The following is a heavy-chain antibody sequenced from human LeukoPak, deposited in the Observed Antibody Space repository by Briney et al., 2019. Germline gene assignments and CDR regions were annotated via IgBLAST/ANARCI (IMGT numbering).Heavy chain of an antibody. CDR3: ANLHDY. Sequence: GGSLRLSCAASGFTVSSSYMSWVRQAPGKGLEWVSIISSAGTTYYADSVKGRFTISRDNSKNTLYLQMNSLRAEDTAVYYCANLHDYWGQGTLVSVSS. V-gene: IGHV3-66*01. CDR1: GFTVSSSY. CDR2: ISSAGTT. J-gene: IGHJ4*02.